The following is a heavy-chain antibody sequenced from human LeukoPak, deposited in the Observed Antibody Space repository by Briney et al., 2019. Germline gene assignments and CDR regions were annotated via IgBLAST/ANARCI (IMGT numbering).Heavy chain of an antibody. CDR2: ISGSSSSI. Sequence: GGSLRLSCAASGFTFSSYWMSWVRQAPGKGLEWVSCISGSSSSIYYADSVKGRFTISRDNAKNSLYLQMNSLRVEDTAVYYCARERFHGSGAPKFDYWGQGVLVTVSS. CDR1: GFTFSSYW. V-gene: IGHV3-21*01. J-gene: IGHJ4*02. CDR3: ARERFHGSGAPKFDY. D-gene: IGHD3-10*01.